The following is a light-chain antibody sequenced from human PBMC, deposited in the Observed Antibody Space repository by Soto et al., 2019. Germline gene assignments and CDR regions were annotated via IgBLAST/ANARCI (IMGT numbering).Light chain of an antibody. CDR1: SSDFGTYNV. J-gene: IGLJ1*01. Sequence: QSVLTQPASVSGSPGQSITISCTGTSSDFGTYNVVSWYQQRPGEAPKLMVYQVTKRPSGVSNRFSGSKSGNTASLTISGLQAEDEAHYYCSSYAGTNNFVFGTGTKLTVL. CDR2: QVT. CDR3: SSYAGTNNFV. V-gene: IGLV2-23*02.